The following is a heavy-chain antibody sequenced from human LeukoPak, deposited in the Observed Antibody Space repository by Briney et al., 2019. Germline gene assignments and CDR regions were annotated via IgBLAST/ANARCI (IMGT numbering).Heavy chain of an antibody. CDR2: IYYSGST. CDR3: ARERGTAMALGAFDI. D-gene: IGHD5-18*01. J-gene: IGHJ3*02. CDR1: GGSISSSSYY. Sequence: PSETLSLTCTVSGGSISSSSYYWGWIRQPPGKGLEWIGYIYYSGSTNYNPSLKSRVTISVDTSKNQFSLKLSSVTAADTAVYYCARERGTAMALGAFDIWGQGTMVTVSS. V-gene: IGHV4-61*01.